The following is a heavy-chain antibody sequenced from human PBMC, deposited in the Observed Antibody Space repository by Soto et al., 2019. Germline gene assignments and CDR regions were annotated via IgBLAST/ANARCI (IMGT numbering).Heavy chain of an antibody. CDR1: GGSFSGYY. V-gene: IGHV4-34*01. CDR2: INHSGST. Sequence: PSETLSLTCAVYGGSFSGYYWSWIRQPPGKGLEWIGEINHSGSTNHNPSLKSRVTISVDTSKNQFSLKLSSVTAADTAVYYCARGGYYGSGSLYWGQGTLVTVSS. J-gene: IGHJ4*02. CDR3: ARGGYYGSGSLY. D-gene: IGHD3-10*01.